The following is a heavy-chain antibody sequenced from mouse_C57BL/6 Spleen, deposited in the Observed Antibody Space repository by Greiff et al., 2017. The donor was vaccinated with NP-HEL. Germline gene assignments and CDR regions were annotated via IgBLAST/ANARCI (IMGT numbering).Heavy chain of an antibody. V-gene: IGHV5-16*01. Sequence: DVKLVESEGGLVQPGSSMKLSCTASGFTFSDYYMAWVRQVPEKGLEWVANINYDGSSTYYLDSLKSRFIISRDTAKNILYLQMSSLKSEDTATYYCARRDVDYAMDYWGQGTSVTVSS. CDR2: INYDGSST. J-gene: IGHJ4*01. CDR1: GFTFSDYY. CDR3: ARRDVDYAMDY. D-gene: IGHD3-3*01.